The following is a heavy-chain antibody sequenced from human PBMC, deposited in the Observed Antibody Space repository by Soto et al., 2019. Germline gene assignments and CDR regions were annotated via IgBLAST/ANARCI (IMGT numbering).Heavy chain of an antibody. CDR1: GGTYSSYA. D-gene: IGHD2-15*01. CDR3: ASVETQRYYYGMDV. J-gene: IGHJ6*02. CDR2: IIPIFGTA. V-gene: IGHV1-69*01. Sequence: HVQLVQSGAEVKKPGSSVKVSCKAAGGTYSSYANSRVRQAPGQGLESMGGIIPIFGTADYAQKFQGRVTITADESTSTAYMELSSLRSEDTALYYCASVETQRYYYGMDVLGQWTTVTVSS.